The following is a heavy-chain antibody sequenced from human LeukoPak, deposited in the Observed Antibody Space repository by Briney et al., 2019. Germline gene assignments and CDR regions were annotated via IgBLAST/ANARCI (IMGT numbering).Heavy chain of an antibody. D-gene: IGHD6-6*01. CDR2: IKQDGSEK. Sequence: GGSLRLSCAASGFTFSSYWMSWVRQAPGKGLEWVANIKQDGSEKYYVDSVKGRFTISRDNAKNSLYLQMNSLRAEDTAVYYCARVTRSIAARPDYFDYWGQGTLVTVSS. J-gene: IGHJ4*02. CDR3: ARVTRSIAARPDYFDY. V-gene: IGHV3-7*01. CDR1: GFTFSSYW.